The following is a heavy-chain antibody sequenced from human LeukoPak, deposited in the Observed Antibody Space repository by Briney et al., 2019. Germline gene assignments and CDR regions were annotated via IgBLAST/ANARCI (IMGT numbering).Heavy chain of an antibody. CDR2: TSHDGGIN. CDR3: ARGSRGELDSSLYYYYGMDV. Sequence: SGGSLRLSCVGSRFTFSLYTIHWVRQGPGKGLEWVAATSHDGGINYYAESVKGRFSISRDNSKNTLYLQMNSLRHEDTAVYFCARGSRGELDSSLYYYYGMDVWGQGTTVTVSS. V-gene: IGHV3-30*04. CDR1: RFTFSLYT. D-gene: IGHD6-13*01. J-gene: IGHJ6*02.